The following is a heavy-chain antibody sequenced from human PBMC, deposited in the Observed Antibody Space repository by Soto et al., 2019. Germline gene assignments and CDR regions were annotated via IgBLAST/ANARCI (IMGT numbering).Heavy chain of an antibody. CDR3: AMVDNYVTPTPQDV. V-gene: IGHV1-18*01. D-gene: IGHD3-16*01. J-gene: IGHJ6*02. CDR1: GYIFVNYG. Sequence: QVQLVQSGAEVRKPGSSVKVSCKASGYIFVNYGIAWVRQAPGQGLEWMGWISPYSGNTNYASKVQGRLTMTTDTSTTTSYRDPGSLTSDDTAVYYCAMVDNYVTPTPQDVWGQGTTVTFSS. CDR2: ISPYSGNT.